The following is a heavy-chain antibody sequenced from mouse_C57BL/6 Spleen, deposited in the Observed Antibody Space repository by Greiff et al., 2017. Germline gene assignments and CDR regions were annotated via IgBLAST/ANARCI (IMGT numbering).Heavy chain of an antibody. D-gene: IGHD2-4*01. J-gene: IGHJ1*03. Sequence: QVQLQQSGPELVKPGASVKISCKASGYSFTSYYIHWVKQRPGQGLEWIGWIYPGSGNTKYNEKFKGKATLTADTSSSTAYMQLSSLTSEDSAVYYGARGGRYDYGGYFDVWGTGTTVTVSS. CDR2: IYPGSGNT. CDR1: GYSFTSYY. V-gene: IGHV1-66*01. CDR3: ARGGRYDYGGYFDV.